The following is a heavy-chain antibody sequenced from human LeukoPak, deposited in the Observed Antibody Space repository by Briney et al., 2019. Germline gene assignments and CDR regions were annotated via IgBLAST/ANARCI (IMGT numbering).Heavy chain of an antibody. D-gene: IGHD3-16*01. CDR1: GYTFSAYY. CDR3: ARGNYVPSSADY. J-gene: IGHJ4*02. Sequence: ALVRVSCKASGYTFSAYYMHWIRQAPGQGFQWMGWINPNSGVTHYAQKFQGRVTMTRDTSISTVYMELSRVRSDDTAVYYCARGNYVPSSADYWGQGTLVTVPS. V-gene: IGHV1-2*02. CDR2: INPNSGVT.